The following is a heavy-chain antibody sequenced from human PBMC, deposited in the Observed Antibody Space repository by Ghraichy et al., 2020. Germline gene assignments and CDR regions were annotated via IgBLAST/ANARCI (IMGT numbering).Heavy chain of an antibody. CDR2: IYHSGNT. D-gene: IGHD3-3*02. V-gene: IGHV4-4*02. CDR3: ASRRGTSAFLGS. CDR1: GGSVSTGNW. Sequence: SETLSLTCAVSGGSVSTGNWWTWVRQTPGQGLQWIGQIYHSGNTHYNPSLESRVTISVDKSTNQFSLRLNSVTAADTAVYYCASRRGTSAFLGSWGQGTLVTISS. J-gene: IGHJ4*02.